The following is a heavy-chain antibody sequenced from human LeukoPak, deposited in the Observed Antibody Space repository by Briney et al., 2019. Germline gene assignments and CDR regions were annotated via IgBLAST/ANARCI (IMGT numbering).Heavy chain of an antibody. Sequence: GGSLRLSCAASGFTFSSYAMSWVRQAPGKGLEWVSAISGSGGSTYYADSVKGRFTISRDNSKNTLYLQMNSLRAEDTAVYYCAKNLWFGEFAYYYYMDVWGKGTTVTVSS. J-gene: IGHJ6*03. CDR2: ISGSGGST. CDR3: AKNLWFGEFAYYYYMDV. V-gene: IGHV3-23*01. CDR1: GFTFSSYA. D-gene: IGHD3-10*01.